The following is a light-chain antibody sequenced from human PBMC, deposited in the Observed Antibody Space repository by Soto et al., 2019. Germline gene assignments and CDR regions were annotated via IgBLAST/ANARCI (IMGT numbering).Light chain of an antibody. CDR2: EAS. CDR1: QSVAGAY. V-gene: IGKV3-20*01. J-gene: IGKJ5*01. Sequence: DMVMTQSPGTLSLSPGDRATLSCRASQSVAGAYVAWYQPRPGQAPRLLISEASSRATGIPDRFSGSGSGTDFTLTIDRLEPEDFAMYYCQQHGSSPITFGQGRRLEIK. CDR3: QQHGSSPIT.